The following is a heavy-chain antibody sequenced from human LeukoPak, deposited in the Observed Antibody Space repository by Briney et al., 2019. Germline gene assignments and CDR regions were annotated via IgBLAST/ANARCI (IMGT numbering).Heavy chain of an antibody. CDR3: ASTPGYSSSWYFDY. J-gene: IGHJ4*02. CDR2: ISYDGSNK. CDR1: GFTFSSYG. V-gene: IGHV3-30*03. Sequence: GGSLRLSCAASGFTFSSYGLHWVRQAPGKGLEWVAVISYDGSNKYYADSVKGRFTISRDNSKNTLYLQMNSLRAEDTAVYYCASTPGYSSSWYFDYWGQGTLVTVSS. D-gene: IGHD6-13*01.